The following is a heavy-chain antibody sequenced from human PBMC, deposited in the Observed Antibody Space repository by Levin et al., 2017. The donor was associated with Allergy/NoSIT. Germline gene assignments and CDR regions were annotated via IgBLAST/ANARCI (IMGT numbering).Heavy chain of an antibody. Sequence: GESLKISCKASGYTFISYYMHWVRQAPGQGLEWMGRIIPSSGDTSYAQKFLGRVTMTRDTSTSTVYMELSSLTSDDTAVYYCARDVRPTGIDYWGQGTLVTVSS. CDR1: GYTFISYY. V-gene: IGHV1-46*01. J-gene: IGHJ4*02. D-gene: IGHD3-10*02. CDR3: ARDVRPTGIDY. CDR2: IIPSSGDT.